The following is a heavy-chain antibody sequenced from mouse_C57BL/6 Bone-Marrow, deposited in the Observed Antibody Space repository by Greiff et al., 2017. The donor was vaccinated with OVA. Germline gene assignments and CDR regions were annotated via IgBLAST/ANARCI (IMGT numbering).Heavy chain of an antibody. V-gene: IGHV1-52*01. CDR1: GYTFTSYW. Sequence: QVQLQQPGAELVRPGSSVKLSCKASGYTFTSYWMHWVKQRPIQGLEWIGNIDPSDSETHYNQKFKDKATLTVDKSSSTAYMQLSSLTSEDSAVYYCARWYYDYDGGYAMDYWGQGTSVTVSS. CDR2: IDPSDSET. J-gene: IGHJ4*01. D-gene: IGHD2-4*01. CDR3: ARWYYDYDGGYAMDY.